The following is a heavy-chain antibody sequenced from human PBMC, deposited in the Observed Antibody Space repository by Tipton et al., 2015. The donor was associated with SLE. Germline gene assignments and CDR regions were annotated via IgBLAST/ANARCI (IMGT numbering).Heavy chain of an antibody. J-gene: IGHJ5*02. Sequence: TLSLTCTVSGGSISSHYWSWIRQPPGKGLEWIGYIYYSGSTYYNPSLKSRVTISVGTSKNQFSLKLSSVTAADTAVYYRASARPPLLSTWLDPWVYVPLVTVSS. CDR1: GGSISSHY. V-gene: IGHV4-59*06. CDR3: ASARPPLLSTWLDP. CDR2: IYYSGST.